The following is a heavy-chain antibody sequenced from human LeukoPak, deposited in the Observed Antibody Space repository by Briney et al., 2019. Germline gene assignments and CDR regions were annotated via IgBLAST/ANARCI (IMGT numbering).Heavy chain of an antibody. CDR3: ARAPRDYYDGNGYYFPYFDH. J-gene: IGHJ4*02. CDR1: GGTFSSYA. V-gene: IGHV1-69*13. Sequence: SVKVSCKASGGTFSSYAISWVRQAPGQGLHWMGGIIPLFGTTNYAQKFQGRVTITADESTKTAYMELSSLTSEDTAVYYCARAPRDYYDGNGYYFPYFDHWGQGTLVTVSS. CDR2: IIPLFGTT. D-gene: IGHD3-22*01.